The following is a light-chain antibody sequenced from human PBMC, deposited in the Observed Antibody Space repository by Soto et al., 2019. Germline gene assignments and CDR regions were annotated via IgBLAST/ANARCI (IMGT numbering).Light chain of an antibody. CDR2: GAS. V-gene: IGKV1-9*01. J-gene: IGKJ3*01. CDR3: QQLNSFPIP. Sequence: IQLTQSPSSLSASVGDRVTISCRASQGIANFLAWYQQKPGKAPKLLIYGASTLKSGVSSSFSGSGSGTDFTLNISSLQPEDFATYYCQQLNSFPIPFGPGTKVDIK. CDR1: QGIANF.